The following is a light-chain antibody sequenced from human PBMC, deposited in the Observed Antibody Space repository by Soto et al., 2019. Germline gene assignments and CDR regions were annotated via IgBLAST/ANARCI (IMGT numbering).Light chain of an antibody. Sequence: DIQMTQSPSSLSASVGDRVTVSCQASQDITNYLNWYQQKPGKAPKLLIFDASNLETGVPSRFSGSGSGTHFSFTISSLQSEDIATYFCQQYENFPLTFGGGTKVEIK. J-gene: IGKJ4*01. CDR1: QDITNY. V-gene: IGKV1-33*01. CDR3: QQYENFPLT. CDR2: DAS.